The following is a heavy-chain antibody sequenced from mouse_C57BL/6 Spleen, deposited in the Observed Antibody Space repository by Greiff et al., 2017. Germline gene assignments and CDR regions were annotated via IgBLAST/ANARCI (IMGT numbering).Heavy chain of an antibody. J-gene: IGHJ3*01. CDR2: IDPSDSET. Sequence: QVQLQQPGAELVRPGSSVKLSCKASGYTFTSYWMHWVKQRPIQGLEWIGNIDPSDSETHYNQKFKDKATLTVDKSSSTAYMQLSSLTSEDSAVYYGARGAYYGNPPFAYWGQGTLVTVSA. CDR1: GYTFTSYW. V-gene: IGHV1-52*01. CDR3: ARGAYYGNPPFAY. D-gene: IGHD2-10*01.